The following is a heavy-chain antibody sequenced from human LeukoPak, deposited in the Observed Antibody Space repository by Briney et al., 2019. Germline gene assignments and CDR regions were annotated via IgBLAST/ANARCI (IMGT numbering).Heavy chain of an antibody. CDR1: GGTFSSYA. Sequence: SVKVSFKASGGTFSSYAISWVRQAPGQGLEWMGGIIPIFGTANYAQKFQGRVTITTDESTSTAYMELSSLRSEYTAVYYCASMVVAATKRAGYFVYWGQGTLVTVSS. CDR3: ASMVVAATKRAGYFVY. CDR2: IIPIFGTA. J-gene: IGHJ4*02. D-gene: IGHD2-15*01. V-gene: IGHV1-69*05.